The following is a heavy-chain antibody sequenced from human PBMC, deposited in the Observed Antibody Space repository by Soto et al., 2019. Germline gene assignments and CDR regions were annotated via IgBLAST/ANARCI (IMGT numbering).Heavy chain of an antibody. CDR2: IYYSGST. CDR1: GGSISSYY. J-gene: IGHJ6*02. D-gene: IGHD3-3*01. Sequence: SETLSLTCTVSGGSISSYYWSRIRQPPGKGLEWIGYIYYSGSTNYNPSLKSRVTISVDTSKNQFSLKLSSVTAADTAVYYCARGGSRDSRLRFLEWSPKEYYGMDVWGQGTTVTVSS. CDR3: ARGGSRDSRLRFLEWSPKEYYGMDV. V-gene: IGHV4-59*01.